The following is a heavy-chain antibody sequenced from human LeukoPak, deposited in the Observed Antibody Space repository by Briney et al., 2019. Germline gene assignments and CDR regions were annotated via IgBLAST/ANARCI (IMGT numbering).Heavy chain of an antibody. V-gene: IGHV4-31*03. CDR3: ARRLQGYSNGGGGFDY. J-gene: IGHJ4*02. CDR1: GGSINSGGYY. D-gene: IGHD4-11*01. CDR2: INYSGST. Sequence: YPSETLSLTCSVSGGSINSGGYYWSWIRQHPGKGLGWIGSINYSGSTSYDPSLKSRVSILVDTSKTQFSLKLSSVTAADTAVYYCARRLQGYSNGGGGFDYWGQGTLVTVSS.